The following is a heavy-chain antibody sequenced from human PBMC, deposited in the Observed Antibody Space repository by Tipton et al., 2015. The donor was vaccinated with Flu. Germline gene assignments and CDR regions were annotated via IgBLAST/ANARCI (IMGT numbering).Heavy chain of an antibody. CDR2: TYYSSKWYF. J-gene: IGHJ6*02. D-gene: IGHD1-1*01. CDR3: ARENGGMDV. Sequence: GLVKPSQTLSLTCGISGDSVSSNSAAWTWIRQSPSRGLEWLGRTYYSSKWYFDYAVSLKSRVTINPDTSKNQFSLQLNFVTPEDTAVYYCARENGGMDVWGQGTTVTASS. V-gene: IGHV6-1*01. CDR1: GDSVSSNSAA.